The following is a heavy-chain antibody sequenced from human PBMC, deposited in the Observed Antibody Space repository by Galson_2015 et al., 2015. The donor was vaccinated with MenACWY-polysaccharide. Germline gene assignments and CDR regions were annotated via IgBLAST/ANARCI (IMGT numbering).Heavy chain of an antibody. CDR1: GFTFSSYA. V-gene: IGHV3-23*01. CDR3: AKNSTRSYIFGYYGMDA. CDR2: ITDGAYST. Sequence: SLRLSCAASGFTFSSYAMTWVRQAPGKGLEWVSSITDGAYSTYYADSVKGRFTISRDNSKNTLYLRMNSLRAEDAAVYYRAKNSTRSYIFGYYGMDAWGQGTTVTVSS. J-gene: IGHJ6*02. D-gene: IGHD2/OR15-2a*01.